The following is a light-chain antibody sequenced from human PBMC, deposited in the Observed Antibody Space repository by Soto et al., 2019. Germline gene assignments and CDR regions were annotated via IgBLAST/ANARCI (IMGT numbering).Light chain of an antibody. CDR2: AAS. Sequence: DIQMTQSPSSLSVSVGDRVTITCRASQDIRKYLAWYQQKPGEVPKLLIFAASSLESGVPSRFSGGGSGTDFTLIISSLQPEDVATYYCQKCDSAPWTFGPGTKVDIK. CDR1: QDIRKY. V-gene: IGKV1-27*01. J-gene: IGKJ1*01. CDR3: QKCDSAPWT.